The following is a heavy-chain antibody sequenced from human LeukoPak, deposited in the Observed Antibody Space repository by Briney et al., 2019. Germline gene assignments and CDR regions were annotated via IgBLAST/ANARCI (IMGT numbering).Heavy chain of an antibody. CDR3: ARVSPAVRGVIITHNWFDP. J-gene: IGHJ5*02. CDR2: INTNTGNP. Sequence: ASVKVSCKASGYTFNSYAMNWVRQAPGQGLEWMGWINTNTGNPTYAQGFTGRFVFSLDTSVSTAYLQISSLKAEDTAVYYCARVSPAVRGVIITHNWFDPWGQGTLVTVSS. CDR1: GYTFNSYA. V-gene: IGHV7-4-1*02. D-gene: IGHD3-10*01.